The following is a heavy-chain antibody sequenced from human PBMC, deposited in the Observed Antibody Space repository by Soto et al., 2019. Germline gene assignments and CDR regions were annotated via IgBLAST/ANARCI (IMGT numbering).Heavy chain of an antibody. CDR1: GGTFSSYT. D-gene: IGHD2-21*01. Sequence: QVQLVQSGAEVKKPGSSVKVSCKASGGTFSSYTISWVRQAPGQGLEWMGRIMPILGIANYAKKFQGRVTITADKFTSTAYVELSSLRSEDTAVYYWARDQPGGEGGYWGQGSLVTVSS. CDR2: IMPILGIA. V-gene: IGHV1-69*08. CDR3: ARDQPGGEGGY. J-gene: IGHJ4*02.